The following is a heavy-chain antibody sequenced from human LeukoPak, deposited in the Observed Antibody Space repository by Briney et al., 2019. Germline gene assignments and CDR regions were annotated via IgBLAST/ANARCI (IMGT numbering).Heavy chain of an antibody. CDR2: IYYSGST. J-gene: IGHJ3*02. Sequence: PSETLSLTCTVSGGSISSSSYYWGWIRQPPGKGLEWIGSIYYSGSTYYNPSLKSRVTISVDTSKNQFSLELSSVTAADTAVYYCARDLAYHCSGGSCYGAFDIWGQGTMVTVSS. D-gene: IGHD2-15*01. CDR1: GGSISSSSYY. V-gene: IGHV4-39*07. CDR3: ARDLAYHCSGGSCYGAFDI.